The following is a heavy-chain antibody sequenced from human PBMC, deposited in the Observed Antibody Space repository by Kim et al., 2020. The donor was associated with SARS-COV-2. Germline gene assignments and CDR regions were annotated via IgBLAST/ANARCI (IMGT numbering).Heavy chain of an antibody. Sequence: SETLSLTCTVSGGSVNSSGSYWGWIRQPPGKPLEWIGSIYYVGANFYMESLRSRLTITRDLSKNQFFLRLASVTPADTAVYYCARHGGPVVRRGSPFHFWGQGLQVTVSS. V-gene: IGHV4-39*01. D-gene: IGHD3-10*01. J-gene: IGHJ4*01. CDR2: IYYVGAN. CDR3: ARHGGPVVRRGSPFHF. CDR1: GGSVNSSGSY.